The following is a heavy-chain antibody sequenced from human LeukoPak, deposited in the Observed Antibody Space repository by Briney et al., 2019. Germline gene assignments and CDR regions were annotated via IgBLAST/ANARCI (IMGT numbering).Heavy chain of an antibody. CDR3: ARHYAPHYGSGSYYDLGAFDI. V-gene: IGHV4-59*08. D-gene: IGHD3-10*01. CDR2: IYYSGST. Sequence: PSETLSLTCTVSGGSISSYYWSWIRQPPGKGLEWIGYIYYSGSTNYNPSLKSRVTISVDMSKNQFSLKLSSVTAADTAVYYCARHYAPHYGSGSYYDLGAFDIWGQGTMVTVSS. J-gene: IGHJ3*02. CDR1: GGSISSYY.